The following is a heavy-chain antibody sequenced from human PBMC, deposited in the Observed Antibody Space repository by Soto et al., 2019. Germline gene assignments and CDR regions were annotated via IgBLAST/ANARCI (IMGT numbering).Heavy chain of an antibody. J-gene: IGHJ4*02. V-gene: IGHV1-2*02. D-gene: IGHD5-12*01. CDR1: GYTFTDYY. CDR2: INSKNGGT. CDR3: ARGGNSGYYYE. Sequence: QVQLVQSGAEVKKPGASVKVSCKASGYTFTDYYIHWVRQAPGQGLEWMGWINSKNGGTKHVQKFQGRVTMTRDTSITTAYMELTRLRYDDTAVYYCARGGNSGYYYEWGQGTLVTVSS.